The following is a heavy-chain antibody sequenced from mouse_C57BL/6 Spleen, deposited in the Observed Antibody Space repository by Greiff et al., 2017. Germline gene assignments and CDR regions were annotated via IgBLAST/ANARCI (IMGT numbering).Heavy chain of an antibody. V-gene: IGHV1-80*01. CDR3: ASYYGSSYAYYYAIDY. Sequence: QVQLQQSGAELVKPGASVKISCKASGYAFSSYWMNWVKQRPGKGLEWIGQIYPGDGDTNYNGKFKGQATLTADKSSSTAYMQLSSLTSEDSAVYFYASYYGSSYAYYYAIDYWGQGTSVTVSS. D-gene: IGHD1-1*01. J-gene: IGHJ4*01. CDR1: GYAFSSYW. CDR2: IYPGDGDT.